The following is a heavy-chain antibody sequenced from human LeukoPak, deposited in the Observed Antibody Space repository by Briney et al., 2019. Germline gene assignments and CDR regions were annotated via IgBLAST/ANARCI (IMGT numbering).Heavy chain of an antibody. D-gene: IGHD3-22*01. J-gene: IGHJ6*03. Sequence: ASVKVSCKASGGTFSSYAISWVRQAPGKGLEWMGGIIPIFGTANYAQKFQGRVTITTDESTSTAYMELSSLRSEDTAVYYCAAARRLLPYYYYYYYMDVWGKGTTVTVSS. CDR2: IIPIFGTA. V-gene: IGHV1-69*05. CDR1: GGTFSSYA. CDR3: AAARRLLPYYYYYYYMDV.